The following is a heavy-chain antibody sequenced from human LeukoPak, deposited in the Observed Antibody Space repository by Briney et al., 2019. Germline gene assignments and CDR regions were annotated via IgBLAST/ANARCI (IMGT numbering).Heavy chain of an antibody. CDR1: GFTFSSYA. Sequence: SGGSVRLSCAASGFTFSSYAMTWVRQAPGKGLEWISYISSSGSVIKYTDSVKGRFTISRDNTKNSLYLQVNSLRAEDTAVYYCARAECSSTDCFVDYYFYGMDVWGQGTTVTVSS. J-gene: IGHJ6*02. V-gene: IGHV3-48*03. CDR2: ISSSGSVI. CDR3: ARAECSSTDCFVDYYFYGMDV. D-gene: IGHD2-2*01.